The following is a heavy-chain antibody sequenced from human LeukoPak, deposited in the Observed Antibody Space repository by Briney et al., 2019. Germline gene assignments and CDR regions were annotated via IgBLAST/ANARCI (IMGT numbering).Heavy chain of an antibody. CDR1: GFTFSTYA. D-gene: IGHD3-9*01. V-gene: IGHV3-48*01. J-gene: IGHJ4*02. Sequence: GGSLRLSCAASGFTFSTYAMTWGRQAPGKGLEWVSYISSSSSTIYYADSVKGRFTISRGNAKNSLYLQMNSLRAEDTAVYYCARDLVPVEGLRYFDWLSGGFDYWGQGTLDTVSS. CDR2: ISSSSSTI. CDR3: ARDLVPVEGLRYFDWLSGGFDY.